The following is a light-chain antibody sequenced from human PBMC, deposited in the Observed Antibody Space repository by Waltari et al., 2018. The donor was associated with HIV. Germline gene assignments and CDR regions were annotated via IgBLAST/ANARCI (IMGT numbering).Light chain of an antibody. V-gene: IGLV3-1*01. CDR3: QAWDSSTVL. CDR2: QDD. J-gene: IGLJ2*01. Sequence: SHELTQPHSVSVAPGQTTLITCSGAYLGANYASWSHQKQGQSPVLVIYQDDKRPSGIPERFSGSNSGNTATLTITGTQAMDGADYYCQAWDSSTVLFGGGTKLTVL. CDR1: YLGANY.